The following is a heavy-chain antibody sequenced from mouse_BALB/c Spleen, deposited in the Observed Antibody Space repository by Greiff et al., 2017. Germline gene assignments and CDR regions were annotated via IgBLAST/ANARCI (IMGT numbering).Heavy chain of an antibody. CDR2: IRLKSNNYAT. CDR3: TRTAY. J-gene: IGHJ3*01. V-gene: IGHV6-6*02. CDR1: GFTFSNYW. Sequence: EVKLVESGGGLVQPGGSMKLSCVASGFTFSNYWMNWVRQSPEKGLEWVAEIRLKSNNYATHYAESVKGRFTISRDDSKSSVYLQMNNLRAEDTGIYYCTRTAYWGQGTLVTVSA.